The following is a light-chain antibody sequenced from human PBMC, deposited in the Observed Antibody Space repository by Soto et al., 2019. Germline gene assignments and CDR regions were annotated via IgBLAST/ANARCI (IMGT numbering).Light chain of an antibody. CDR3: QYYGSSRNT. V-gene: IGKV3-20*01. Sequence: EIVSTQSPDTLSLSPGERATLSCRASESVTSSHLAWYQQKPGQTPRLLIYDASSRATGIPDRFSGSGSGTDFTLTISRLEPEDFAVYYCQYYGSSRNTFGQGTRLEIK. J-gene: IGKJ5*01. CDR1: ESVTSSH. CDR2: DAS.